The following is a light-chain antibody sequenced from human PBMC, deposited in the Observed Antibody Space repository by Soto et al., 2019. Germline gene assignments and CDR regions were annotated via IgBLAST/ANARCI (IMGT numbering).Light chain of an antibody. J-gene: IGKJ2*01. Sequence: IVLTQSPCTLSLSPGEGATLSCRASQSISNYLAWYQQKPGQAPRLVIFGASNRATGIPDRFGGSGSGTDFTLTISRLVPEDFAVYYCQQYGCSPRTFGQGTKLEIK. V-gene: IGKV3-20*01. CDR1: QSISNY. CDR2: GAS. CDR3: QQYGCSPRT.